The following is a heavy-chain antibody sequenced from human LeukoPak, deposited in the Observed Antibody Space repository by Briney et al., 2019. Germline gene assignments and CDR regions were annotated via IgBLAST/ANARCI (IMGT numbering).Heavy chain of an antibody. CDR2: IIPILGIA. Sequence: SVKVSCKASGGTFSSYAISWVRQAPGQGLEWMGRIIPILGIANYAQKFQGRVTITADKSTSTAYMELSSLRSEDTAVYYCATMVRGVIGVDCWGQGTLVTVSS. V-gene: IGHV1-69*04. D-gene: IGHD3-10*01. CDR1: GGTFSSYA. J-gene: IGHJ4*02. CDR3: ATMVRGVIGVDC.